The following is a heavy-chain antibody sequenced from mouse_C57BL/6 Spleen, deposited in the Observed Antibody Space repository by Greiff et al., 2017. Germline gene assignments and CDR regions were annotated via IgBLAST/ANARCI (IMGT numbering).Heavy chain of an antibody. D-gene: IGHD2-4*01. V-gene: IGHV8-12*01. J-gene: IGHJ2*01. Sequence: QVTLKVSGPGLLQPSQTLSLTCSSSGFSLSTSGMGVIWIRQPSGKGLEWLIHTYWDDDKHNNPYQKSRLTNSKDTSRNQVFLKITSVDTADTATDYCARNTDDYDVGLDYWGQGTTLTVSS. CDR3: ARNTDDYDVGLDY. CDR2: TYWDDDK. CDR1: GFSLSTSGMG.